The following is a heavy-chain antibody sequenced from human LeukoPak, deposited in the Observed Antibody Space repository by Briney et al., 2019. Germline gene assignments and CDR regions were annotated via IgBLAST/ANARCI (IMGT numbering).Heavy chain of an antibody. Sequence: PGGSLRLSCAASGFTFSSYSMNWVRQAPGKGLEWVSYISSSSRTIYYADSVKGRFTISRDNAKNSLYLQMNSLRDEDTAVYYCARAAMVRGVIIPHFDYWGQGTLVTVSS. D-gene: IGHD3-10*01. CDR3: ARAAMVRGVIIPHFDY. V-gene: IGHV3-48*02. CDR2: ISSSSRTI. J-gene: IGHJ4*02. CDR1: GFTFSSYS.